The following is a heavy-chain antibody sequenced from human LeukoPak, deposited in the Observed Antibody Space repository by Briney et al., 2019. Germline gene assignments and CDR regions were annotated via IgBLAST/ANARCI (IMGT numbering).Heavy chain of an antibody. CDR1: GGSISSYY. V-gene: IGHV4-59*08. CDR3: ARRWAKDYYYGMDV. J-gene: IGHJ6*02. CDR2: IYYSGST. Sequence: PSETLSLTCTVSGGSISSYYWSWIRQPPGKGLEWIGYIYYSGSTNYNPSLKSRVTISVDTSKNQFSLKLSSVTAADTAVYYCARRWAKDYYYGMDVWGQGTTVTVSS. D-gene: IGHD3-16*01.